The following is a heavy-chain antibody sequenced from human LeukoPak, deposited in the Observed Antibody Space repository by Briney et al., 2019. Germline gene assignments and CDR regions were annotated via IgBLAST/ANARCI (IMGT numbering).Heavy chain of an antibody. Sequence: PSETLSLTCAVYGGSFSGYYWSWIRQPPGKGLEWIGEINHSGSTNYNPSLKSRVTISVDTSKNQFSLKLSAVTAADTAVYYCASVRRGFGESSKYYSYYYMDVWGNGTTVTISS. J-gene: IGHJ6*03. CDR3: ASVRRGFGESSKYYSYYYMDV. D-gene: IGHD3-10*01. CDR2: INHSGST. CDR1: GGSFSGYY. V-gene: IGHV4-34*01.